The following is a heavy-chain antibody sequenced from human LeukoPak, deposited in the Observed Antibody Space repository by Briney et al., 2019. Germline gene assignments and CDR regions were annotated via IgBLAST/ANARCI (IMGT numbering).Heavy chain of an antibody. Sequence: GSSVKVSCKASGATFSSYAISWVRQSPGQGLEWRGRIIPIFATANYAQKFQCRVTITADKSTSTAYMELSCGRSQYTAVYYCARGGGGSGSFEYWGQGTLVTVSS. CDR2: IIPIFATA. J-gene: IGHJ4*02. V-gene: IGHV1-69*06. CDR1: GATFSSYA. CDR3: ARGGGGSGSFEY. D-gene: IGHD3-22*01.